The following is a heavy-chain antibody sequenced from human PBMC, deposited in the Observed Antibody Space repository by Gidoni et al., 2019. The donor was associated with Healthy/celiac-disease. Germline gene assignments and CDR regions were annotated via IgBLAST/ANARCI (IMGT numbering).Heavy chain of an antibody. J-gene: IGHJ4*02. D-gene: IGHD3-10*01. Sequence: EVQLVESGGGLVQPGGSLRLSGAASGFTFSSYWMSWVRQAPGKGLEWVANIKQDGSAQYYLESVKGRFTISIDNAKNSLYLQINSLRAEDTAVYYCARDPGYGSVSYRYLGQGTLVTVSS. CDR1: GFTFSSYW. CDR3: ARDPGYGSVSYRY. V-gene: IGHV3-7*03. CDR2: IKQDGSAQ.